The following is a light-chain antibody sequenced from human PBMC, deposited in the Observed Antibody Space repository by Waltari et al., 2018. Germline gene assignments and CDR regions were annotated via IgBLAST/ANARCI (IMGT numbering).Light chain of an antibody. Sequence: EIVMTQSPASLSVSPGERVTLSCRASQRVSTKLAWYQQKPGQAPRLVIYSASIRAADVPARFSGSGSGTEFTLTISSLQPDDFATYYCHQYNSYPWTFGQGTKVEIK. V-gene: IGKV3-15*01. CDR3: HQYNSYPWT. CDR2: SAS. CDR1: QRVSTK. J-gene: IGKJ1*01.